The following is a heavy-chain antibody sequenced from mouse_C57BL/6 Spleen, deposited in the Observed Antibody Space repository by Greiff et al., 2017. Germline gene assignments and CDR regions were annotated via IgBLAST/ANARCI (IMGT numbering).Heavy chain of an antibody. J-gene: IGHJ4*01. Sequence: VQLQQPGAELVKPGASVKLSCKASGYTFTSYWMHWVKQRPGQGLEWIGMIHPNSGSTNYNEKFKSKATLTVDKSSSTAYMQLSSLTSEDSAVYYCAREDDGYYDYAMDYWGQGTSVTVSS. D-gene: IGHD2-3*01. CDR1: GYTFTSYW. V-gene: IGHV1-64*01. CDR2: IHPNSGST. CDR3: AREDDGYYDYAMDY.